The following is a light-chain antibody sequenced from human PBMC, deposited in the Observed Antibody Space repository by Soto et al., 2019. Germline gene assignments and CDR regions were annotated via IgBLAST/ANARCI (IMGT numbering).Light chain of an antibody. J-gene: IGLJ1*01. CDR1: SSDVGGYNY. CDR2: EVT. V-gene: IGLV2-8*01. CDR3: CSYAGIYSYV. Sequence: QSVLTQPPSASGSPGQSVTISCTGTSSDVGGYNYVSWYLQHPGKAPKLMIYEVTKRPSGVPDRFSGSKSGNTASLTVSGLQAEDEADYYCCSYAGIYSYVFGTGTKVTVL.